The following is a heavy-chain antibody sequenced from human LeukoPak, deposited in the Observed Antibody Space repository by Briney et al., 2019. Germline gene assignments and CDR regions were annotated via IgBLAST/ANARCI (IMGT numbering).Heavy chain of an antibody. CDR1: GFTFDDYA. Sequence: PGGSLRLSCAASGFTFDDYAMHWVRQAPGKGLEWVSGISWNSGSIAYADSVKGRFTISRDNAKNSLYLQMNSLRAEDTALYYCAKDSRFLSDWYNAVFDYWGQGTLVTVSS. D-gene: IGHD6-19*01. CDR2: ISWNSGSI. CDR3: AKDSRFLSDWYNAVFDY. V-gene: IGHV3-9*01. J-gene: IGHJ4*02.